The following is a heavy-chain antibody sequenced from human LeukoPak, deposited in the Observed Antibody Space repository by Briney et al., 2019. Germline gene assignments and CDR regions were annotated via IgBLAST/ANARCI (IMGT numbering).Heavy chain of an antibody. J-gene: IGHJ4*02. CDR3: ARGLAAAGLYFDY. D-gene: IGHD6-13*01. CDR1: GFTVSRNY. CDR2: VYTGGST. Sequence: TGGSLRLSCAASGFTVSRNYMTWGRQAPGEGLVWVSVVYTGGSTYSADSVKGRFTISRDNSKSTLYLQMNSLRAEDTAVYYCARGLAAAGLYFDYWGQGTLVTVSS. V-gene: IGHV3-53*01.